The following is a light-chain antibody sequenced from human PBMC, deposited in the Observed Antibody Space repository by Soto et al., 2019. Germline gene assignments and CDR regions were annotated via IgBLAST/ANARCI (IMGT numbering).Light chain of an antibody. CDR2: KVS. J-gene: IGKJ1*01. CDR3: MQGTHWPLWT. Sequence: DVVMTQSPLSLPVTLGQPASISCRSSQSLVYSDGNTYLHWFQQRPGQSPRRLIYKVSNRVSGVPDRVSGSGSGTDFTLKISRVEAEDVGVYYCMQGTHWPLWTFGQGTKVEIK. CDR1: QSLVYSDGNTY. V-gene: IGKV2-30*01.